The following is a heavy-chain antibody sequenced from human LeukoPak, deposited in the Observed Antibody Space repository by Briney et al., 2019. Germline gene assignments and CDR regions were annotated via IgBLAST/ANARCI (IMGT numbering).Heavy chain of an antibody. D-gene: IGHD4-11*01. CDR1: GFTFSSYG. CDR3: AKVGLTVTTILDYFDY. Sequence: GGSLRLSCAASGFTFSSYGMSWVRQAPGKGLEWVSTISGSGVGTYYADSVKGRFTISRDNSKNTLFLQMNSLRAEDTAVYYCAKVGLTVTTILDYFDYWGQGTLVTVSS. V-gene: IGHV3-23*01. CDR2: ISGSGVGT. J-gene: IGHJ4*02.